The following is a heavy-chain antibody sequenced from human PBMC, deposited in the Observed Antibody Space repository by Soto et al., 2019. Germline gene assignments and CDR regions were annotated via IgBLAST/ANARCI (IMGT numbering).Heavy chain of an antibody. Sequence: SETLSLTCTVSCGSISSSSYYWGWIRQPPGKGLEGIVSIYYIGSTYYNPSLKSRVTISVDTSKNQFSLKLSSVTAADTAVYYCARQGSGSYYNNWFDPWGQGTLVTVSS. V-gene: IGHV4-39*01. D-gene: IGHD3-10*01. CDR1: CGSISSSSYY. CDR3: ARQGSGSYYNNWFDP. J-gene: IGHJ5*02. CDR2: IYYIGST.